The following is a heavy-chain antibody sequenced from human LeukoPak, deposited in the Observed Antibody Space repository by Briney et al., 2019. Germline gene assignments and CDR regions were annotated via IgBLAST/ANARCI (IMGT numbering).Heavy chain of an antibody. Sequence: GGSLRLSCVVSGFTFSSYAMSWVRQAPGKGLEWVSAISGNGRTTYYADSVKGLFTISRDNSKNTLYLQMNSLRAEDTAAYYCAKEGYGSSWNADFDYWGQGTLVTVSS. CDR1: GFTFSSYA. V-gene: IGHV3-23*01. CDR3: AKEGYGSSWNADFDY. D-gene: IGHD6-13*01. J-gene: IGHJ4*02. CDR2: ISGNGRTT.